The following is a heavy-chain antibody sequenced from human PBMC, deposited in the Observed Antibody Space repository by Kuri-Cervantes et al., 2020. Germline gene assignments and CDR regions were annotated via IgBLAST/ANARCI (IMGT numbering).Heavy chain of an antibody. CDR3: ARAYYDILTGSPYYFGY. J-gene: IGHJ4*02. CDR1: GFTFSSYS. V-gene: IGHV3-21*01. Sequence: GESLKISCAASGFTFSSYSMNWVRQAPGKGLERVSSISRSSSNTYYADSVKGRFTISRDNAKNSLYLQMNSLRAEDTAAYYCARAYYDILTGSPYYFGYWGQGTLVTVSS. CDR2: ISRSSSNT. D-gene: IGHD3-9*01.